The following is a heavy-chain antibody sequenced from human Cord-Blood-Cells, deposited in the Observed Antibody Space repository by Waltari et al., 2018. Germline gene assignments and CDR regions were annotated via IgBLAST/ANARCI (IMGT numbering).Heavy chain of an antibody. Sequence: EAQLVPSGAEVKKPAESLKSSCKGSGYSFTSYWICYGRQMPGKGLEWMGIIYPGDSDTRYSPSFQGQVTISADKSISTAYLQWSSLKASDTAMYYCARQGSMGSSWYFDYWGQGTLVTVSS. V-gene: IGHV5-51*01. J-gene: IGHJ4*02. D-gene: IGHD6-13*01. CDR1: GYSFTSYW. CDR2: IYPGDSDT. CDR3: ARQGSMGSSWYFDY.